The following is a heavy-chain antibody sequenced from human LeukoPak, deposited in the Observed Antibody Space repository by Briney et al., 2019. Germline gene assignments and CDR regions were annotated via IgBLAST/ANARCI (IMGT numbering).Heavy chain of an antibody. CDR2: IYYSGST. CDR3: ARFSIIAAASFDY. J-gene: IGHJ4*02. Sequence: PSETLSLTCTVSGGSISSGDYYWSWIRQPPGKGLEWIGYIYYSGSTYYNPSLKGRVTISVDTSKNQFSLKLSSVTAADTAVYYCARFSIIAAASFDYWGQGTLVTVSS. V-gene: IGHV4-30-4*01. CDR1: GGSISSGDYY. D-gene: IGHD6-13*01.